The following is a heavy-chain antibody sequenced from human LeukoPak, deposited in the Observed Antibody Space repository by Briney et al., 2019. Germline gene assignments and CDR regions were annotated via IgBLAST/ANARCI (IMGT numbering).Heavy chain of an antibody. CDR3: ARAEIGSYYFDY. J-gene: IGHJ4*02. CDR1: GFTFSSYW. D-gene: IGHD1-26*01. Sequence: PGGSLRLSCAASGFTFSSYWMHWVRQAPGKGLAWVSRINSDGSSTSYADSVKGRFTISRDNAKNTLCLQMNSLRAEDTAVYYCARAEIGSYYFDYWGQGTLVTVSS. CDR2: INSDGSST. V-gene: IGHV3-74*01.